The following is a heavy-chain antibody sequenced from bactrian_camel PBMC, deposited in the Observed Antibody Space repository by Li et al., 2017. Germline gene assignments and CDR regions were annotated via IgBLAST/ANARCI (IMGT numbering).Heavy chain of an antibody. V-gene: IGHV3S40*01. Sequence: VQLVESGGGSVEAGSSLRLSCVASKYTRSTDRMGWFRQAPGKGREGVAAIYTGGGSIYYADSVKGRYTISQDVANNTVYLQMNSLKPEDTAMYSCAAEFYGASCRNTAPDDFAAWGQGTQVTVS. CDR3: AAEFYGASCRNTAPDDFAA. J-gene: IGHJ6*01. CDR2: IYTGGGSI. CDR1: KYTRSTDR. D-gene: IGHD6*01.